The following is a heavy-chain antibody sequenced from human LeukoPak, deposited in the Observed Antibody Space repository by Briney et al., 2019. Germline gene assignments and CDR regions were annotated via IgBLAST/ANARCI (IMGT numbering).Heavy chain of an antibody. D-gene: IGHD2-2*01. J-gene: IGHJ3*01. CDR3: ARVPPVIPASLGRSDALDF. Sequence: ASVKVSCKASGYTFTSYYMHWVRQAPGQGLEWVGMINPSGDSTTYTQKFQGRITMTRDTSTSTVYMELSSLRSEDTAVYYCARVPPVIPASLGRSDALDFWGQGTMVTVSS. V-gene: IGHV1-46*01. CDR1: GYTFTSYY. CDR2: INPSGDST.